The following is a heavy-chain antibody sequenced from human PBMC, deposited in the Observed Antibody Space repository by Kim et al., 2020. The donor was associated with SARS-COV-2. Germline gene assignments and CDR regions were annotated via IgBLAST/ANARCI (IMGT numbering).Heavy chain of an antibody. D-gene: IGHD4-4*01. CDR1: RLTFTNYA. CDR2: VSYDGTYK. J-gene: IGHJ6*02. V-gene: IGHV3-30-3*01. Sequence: GGSLRLSCEVPRLTFTNYAIYWVRQAPGKGLEWVAVVSYDGTYKYYADSVKGRFTISRDNSANIVYLQMDTLTADDTALYFCARGRLHRYVDEGMDVWGRGTTVTVSS. CDR3: ARGRLHRYVDEGMDV.